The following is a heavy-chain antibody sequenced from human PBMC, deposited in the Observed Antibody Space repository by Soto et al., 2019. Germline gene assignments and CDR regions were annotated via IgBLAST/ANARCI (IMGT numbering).Heavy chain of an antibody. CDR1: GYTFVDHY. J-gene: IGHJ6*01. CDR2: INPRIGDM. CDR3: ARGEVTRIKFMDV. D-gene: IGHD2-21*02. V-gene: IGHV1-2*02. Sequence: ASVKLSCKTSGYTFVDHYLYWVRQAPGQVLEWMGWINPRIGDMKYAQKFQGRVTMIRAPIMTTTYMYLNALTSEDTAAYCFARGEVTRIKFMDVW.